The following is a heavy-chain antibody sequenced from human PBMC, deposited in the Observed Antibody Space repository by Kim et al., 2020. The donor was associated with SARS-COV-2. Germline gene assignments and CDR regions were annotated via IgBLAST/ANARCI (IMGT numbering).Heavy chain of an antibody. V-gene: IGHV4-30-4*01. CDR3: ARRRDGYNLGPFDI. D-gene: IGHD5-12*01. J-gene: IGHJ3*02. CDR1: GGSISSGDYY. Sequence: SETLSLTCTVSGGSISSGDYYWSWIRQPPGKGLEWIGYISFRRSTFYSPSLRSRVTISLDTSKNQFSLNLRSVTAADTAVYYCARRRDGYNLGPFDIWGRGTLVTVSS. CDR2: ISFRRST.